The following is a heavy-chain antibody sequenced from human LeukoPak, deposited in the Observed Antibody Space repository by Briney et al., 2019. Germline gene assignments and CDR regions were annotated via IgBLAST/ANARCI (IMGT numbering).Heavy chain of an antibody. Sequence: GGSLRLSCAASGFTFSSYGMHWVRQAPGKGLEWVAVISYDGSNKYYADSVKGRFTISRDNSKNTLYLQMNSLRAEDTAVYYCAKGAKGYFLDAFDIWGQGTMVTVSS. J-gene: IGHJ3*02. V-gene: IGHV3-30*18. CDR2: ISYDGSNK. CDR3: AKGAKGYFLDAFDI. D-gene: IGHD3-22*01. CDR1: GFTFSSYG.